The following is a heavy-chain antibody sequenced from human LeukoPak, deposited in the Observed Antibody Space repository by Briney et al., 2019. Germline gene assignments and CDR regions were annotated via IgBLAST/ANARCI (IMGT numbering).Heavy chain of an antibody. CDR2: IYYSGST. CDR3: ARVILAVAGTVRYFDY. V-gene: IGHV4-31*03. CDR1: GGSISSGGYY. J-gene: IGHJ4*02. Sequence: PSETLSLTCTVSGGSISSGGYYWSWIRQHPGKGLEWIGYIYYSGSTYYNPSLKSRVTISVDTSKNQFSLKLSSVTAADTAVYYCARVILAVAGTVRYFDYWGQGTLVTVSS. D-gene: IGHD6-19*01.